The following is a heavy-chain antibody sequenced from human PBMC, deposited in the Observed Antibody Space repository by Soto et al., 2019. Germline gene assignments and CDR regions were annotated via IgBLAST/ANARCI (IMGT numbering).Heavy chain of an antibody. Sequence: GSLRVSCAASGLSLSDYGMPWVRQAPGKGLEWVAVISYDGSNKLYEDSVKGRFTISRDNSKNTLYLQMNRLRGEDTAVYYCARDLGSGTAVTGNYFVYWGQGTLVTGS. D-gene: IGHD4-17*01. CDR1: GLSLSDYG. CDR3: ARDLGSGTAVTGNYFVY. V-gene: IGHV3-30*03. J-gene: IGHJ4*02. CDR2: ISYDGSNK.